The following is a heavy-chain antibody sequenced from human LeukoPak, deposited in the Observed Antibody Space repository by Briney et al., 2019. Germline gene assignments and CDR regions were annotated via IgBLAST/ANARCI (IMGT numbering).Heavy chain of an antibody. CDR2: MNPNSGNT. CDR1: GYTFTSYD. D-gene: IGHD5-24*01. J-gene: IGHJ4*02. V-gene: IGHV1-8*01. Sequence: GASVKVSCKASGYTFTSYDINWVRQATGQGLEWMGWMNPNSGNTGYAQKFQGRVTMTRNTSISTAYMELSSLRSEDTAVYYCARAGRMRWLQLRYYFDYWGQGTLVTVSS. CDR3: ARAGRMRWLQLRYYFDY.